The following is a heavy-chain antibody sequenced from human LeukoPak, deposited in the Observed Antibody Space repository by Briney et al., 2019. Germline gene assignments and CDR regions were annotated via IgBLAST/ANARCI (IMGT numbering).Heavy chain of an antibody. J-gene: IGHJ4*02. CDR1: GFTFSRYW. V-gene: IGHV3-7*01. CDR2: IKQDGSEK. D-gene: IGHD6-19*01. Sequence: GGSLRLSCAASGFTFSRYWMTWVRQAPGKGLEWVANIKQDGSEKYYVDSVKGRFTISRDNAKNSLYLQMNSLRAEDTAVYYCAKDRIRIAVAGPFDYWGQGTLVTVSS. CDR3: AKDRIRIAVAGPFDY.